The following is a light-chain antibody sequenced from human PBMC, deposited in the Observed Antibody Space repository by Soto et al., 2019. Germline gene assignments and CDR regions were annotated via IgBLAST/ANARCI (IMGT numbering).Light chain of an antibody. CDR1: QRVRST. J-gene: IGKJ1*01. Sequence: DIVMTQSPPALSAYPGERASLSCRASQRVRSTLALYQQQPRQTPMLLIYAAATRAAGIPARCSGSGSSAEYTLTISSRPYQDFAVYYYQHYNKCPRTVGQGTKVDIK. CDR2: AAA. V-gene: IGKV3-15*01. CDR3: QHYNKCPRT.